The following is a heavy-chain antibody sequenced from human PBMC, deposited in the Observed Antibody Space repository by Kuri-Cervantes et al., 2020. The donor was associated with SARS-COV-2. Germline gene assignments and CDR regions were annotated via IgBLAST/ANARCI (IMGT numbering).Heavy chain of an antibody. V-gene: IGHV1-69*06. CDR2: IIPIFGTA. J-gene: IGHJ6*03. CDR3: AKGPLGYYYYYMDV. CDR1: GGTFSSYT. Sequence: SVKVSCKASGGTFSSYTISWVRQAPGQGLEWMGGIIPIFGTANYAQKFQGRVTITADKSTSTAYMELSSLRAEDTAVYYCAKGPLGYYYYYMDVWGKGTTVTVSS. D-gene: IGHD1-14*01.